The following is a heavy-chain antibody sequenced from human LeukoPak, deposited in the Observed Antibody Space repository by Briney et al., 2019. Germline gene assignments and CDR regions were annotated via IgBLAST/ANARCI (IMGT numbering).Heavy chain of an antibody. D-gene: IGHD3-16*02. V-gene: IGHV4-31*03. CDR1: GGSISSGGYY. CDR2: IYYSGST. Sequence: SETLSLTCTVSGGSISSGGYYWRWIRQHPGKGLEWIGYIYYSGSTYYNPSLKSRVTISVDTSKNQFSLKLSSVTAADTAVYYCARGESLYYDYVWGSYRRENWFDPWGQGTLVTVSS. CDR3: ARGESLYYDYVWGSYRRENWFDP. J-gene: IGHJ5*02.